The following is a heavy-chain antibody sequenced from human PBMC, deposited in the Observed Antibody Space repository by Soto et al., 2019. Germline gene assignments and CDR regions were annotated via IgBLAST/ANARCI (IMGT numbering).Heavy chain of an antibody. CDR3: AKDGPGEQWLVRGGARYGMDV. CDR1: GFTFSSYG. J-gene: IGHJ6*02. D-gene: IGHD6-19*01. V-gene: IGHV3-30*18. Sequence: QVQLVESGGGVVQPGRSLRLSCAASGFTFSSYGMHWVRQAPGKGLEWVAVISYDGSNKYYADSVKGRFTISRDNSKNTLYLQMNSLRAEDTAVYYCAKDGPGEQWLVRGGARYGMDVWGQGTTVTVSS. CDR2: ISYDGSNK.